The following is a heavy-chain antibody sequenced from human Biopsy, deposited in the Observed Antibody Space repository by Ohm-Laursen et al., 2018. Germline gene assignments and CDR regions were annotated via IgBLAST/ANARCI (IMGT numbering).Heavy chain of an antibody. D-gene: IGHD6-19*01. CDR1: GDSVSSGSFS. CDR2: IYDRGSTA. Sequence: SDTLSLTCTVSGDSVSSGSFSWTWLRQPPGQGLEYIGYIYDRGSTANYNPSLESRVTMSVDMPKNQFSLKLSSVTAADTAIYYCARGMRSSGWPYFDSWGQGTLVTVSS. CDR3: ARGMRSSGWPYFDS. V-gene: IGHV4-61*01. J-gene: IGHJ4*02.